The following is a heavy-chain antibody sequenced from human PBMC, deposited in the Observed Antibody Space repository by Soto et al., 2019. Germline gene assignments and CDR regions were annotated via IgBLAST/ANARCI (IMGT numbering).Heavy chain of an antibody. J-gene: IGHJ6*02. V-gene: IGHV1-8*01. Sequence: APVKVSCKASGYTFTSYDINWVRQATGQGLEWMGWMNPNSGNTGYAQKFQGRVTMTMNTSISTAYMELSSLRSEDTVVYYCARDPTMTTVTSGGMDVWGQGTTVTVSS. CDR3: ARDPTMTTVTSGGMDV. CDR2: MNPNSGNT. D-gene: IGHD4-17*01. CDR1: GYTFTSYD.